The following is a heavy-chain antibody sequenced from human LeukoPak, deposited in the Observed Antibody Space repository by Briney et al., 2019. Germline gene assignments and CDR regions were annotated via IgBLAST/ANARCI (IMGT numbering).Heavy chain of an antibody. D-gene: IGHD3-22*01. V-gene: IGHV3-48*03. J-gene: IGHJ4*02. CDR1: GFTFSSYE. Sequence: GGSLRLSCAASGFTFSSYEMNWVRQAPGKGLEWVSYISSSGSTIYYADSVEGRFTISRDNAKNSLYLQMNSLRAEDTAVYYCAGTFYYYDSSGYSGDYWGQGTLVTVSS. CDR3: AGTFYYYDSSGYSGDY. CDR2: ISSSGSTI.